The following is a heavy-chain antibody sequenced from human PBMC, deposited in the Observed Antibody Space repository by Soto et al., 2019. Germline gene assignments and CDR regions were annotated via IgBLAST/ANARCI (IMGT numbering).Heavy chain of an antibody. CDR3: ARAEEREYPFDY. J-gene: IGHJ4*02. V-gene: IGHV3-30-3*01. Sequence: GGSLRLSCAASGFTFSSYAMHWVRQAPGKGLEWVAVISYDGSNKYYADSVKGRFTISRDNSKNTLYLQMNSLRAEDTAVYYCARAEEREYPFDYWGQGTLVTVSS. CDR2: ISYDGSNK. CDR1: GFTFSSYA.